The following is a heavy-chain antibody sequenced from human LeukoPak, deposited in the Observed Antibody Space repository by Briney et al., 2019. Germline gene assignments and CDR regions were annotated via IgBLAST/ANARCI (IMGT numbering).Heavy chain of an antibody. CDR1: GFTFSSYA. CDR2: ISYDGSNK. D-gene: IGHD5-12*01. V-gene: IGHV3-30-3*01. CDR3: ARSVATIPDFDY. J-gene: IGHJ4*02. Sequence: PGGSLRLSCAASGFTFSSYAMHWVRQAPGKGLEWAAVISYDGSNKYYADSVKGRFTISRDNSKNTLYLQMNSLRAEDTAVYYCARSVATIPDFDYWGQGTLVTVSS.